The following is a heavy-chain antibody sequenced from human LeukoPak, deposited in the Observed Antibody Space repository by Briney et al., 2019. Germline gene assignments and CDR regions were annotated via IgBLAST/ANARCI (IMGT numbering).Heavy chain of an antibody. CDR1: GGTFSSYA. CDR2: INPNSGDT. J-gene: IGHJ4*02. Sequence: ASVKVSCKASGGTFSSYAISWVRQAPGQGLEWMAWINPNSGDTNYAQKFQGRVTMTRDTSISTAYMELSRLRSDDTAVYYCARELSDYYGSGSNDYWGQGTLVTVSS. CDR3: ARELSDYYGSGSNDY. V-gene: IGHV1-2*02. D-gene: IGHD3-10*01.